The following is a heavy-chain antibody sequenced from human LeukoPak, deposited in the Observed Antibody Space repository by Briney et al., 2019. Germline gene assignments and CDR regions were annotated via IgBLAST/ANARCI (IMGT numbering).Heavy chain of an antibody. CDR3: ARTVRPGYYFDS. CDR2: VYYSGTT. J-gene: IGHJ4*02. CDR1: GGSITGYY. V-gene: IGHV4-59*01. Sequence: SETLSLTCTVSGGSITGYYWGWIRQPPGKGLEYIGYVYYSGTTNYNPSLKGRITISVDTSKNQFSLNLSSVTAADTALYYCARTVRPGYYFDSWGQGTLVAVSS. D-gene: IGHD4-17*01.